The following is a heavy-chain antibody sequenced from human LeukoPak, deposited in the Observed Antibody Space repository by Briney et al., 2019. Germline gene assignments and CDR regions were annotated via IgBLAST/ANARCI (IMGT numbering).Heavy chain of an antibody. V-gene: IGHV3-33*08. CDR2: IWYDGSNK. Sequence: GGSLRLSCAASGFTFDDYAMHWVRQAPGKGLEWVAVIWYDGSNKYYADSVKGRFTISRDNSKNTLYLQMKSLRAEDTAVYYCARDILAGTSSYFDYWGQGTLVTVSS. J-gene: IGHJ4*02. D-gene: IGHD6-19*01. CDR1: GFTFDDYA. CDR3: ARDILAGTSSYFDY.